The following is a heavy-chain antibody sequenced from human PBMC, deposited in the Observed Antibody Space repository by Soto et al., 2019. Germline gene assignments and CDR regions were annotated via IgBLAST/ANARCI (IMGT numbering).Heavy chain of an antibody. Sequence: PSETLSLTCTVSGGSISSYYWSWIRQPPGKGLEWIGYIYYSGSTNYNPSLKSRVTISVDTSKNQFSLKLSSVTAADTAVYYCTRVWGHCSGGSCYVNAFDIWGQGTMVTVPS. CDR2: IYYSGST. J-gene: IGHJ3*02. D-gene: IGHD2-15*01. CDR1: GGSISSYY. V-gene: IGHV4-59*01. CDR3: TRVWGHCSGGSCYVNAFDI.